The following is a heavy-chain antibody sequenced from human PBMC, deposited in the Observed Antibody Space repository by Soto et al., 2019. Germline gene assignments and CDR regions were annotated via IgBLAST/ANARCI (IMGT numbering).Heavy chain of an antibody. V-gene: IGHV4-59*01. CDR3: AALPRY. D-gene: IGHD6-6*01. Sequence: SETLSLPCNVSCGSISSYYWSWVRQSPGKGLEWIGYFYYSGTTNYNPSLKSRVTISIDMSKNQISLKLTSVTAADTAVYYCAALPRYWGQGTLVTVSS. CDR1: CGSISSYY. CDR2: FYYSGTT. J-gene: IGHJ4*02.